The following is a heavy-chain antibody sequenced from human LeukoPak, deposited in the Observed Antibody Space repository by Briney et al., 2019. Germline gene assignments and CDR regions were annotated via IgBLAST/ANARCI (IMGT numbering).Heavy chain of an antibody. CDR2: ISAYNGNT. V-gene: IGHV1-18*01. Sequence: ASVKVSCKASGYTFTSYGISWVRQAPGQGLEWMGWISAYNGNTNYAQKLQGRDTMTTDTSTSTAYMELRSLRSDDTAVYYCARSPYGDYAVPNDYWGQGTLVTVSS. CDR1: GYTFTSYG. J-gene: IGHJ4*02. D-gene: IGHD4-17*01. CDR3: ARSPYGDYAVPNDY.